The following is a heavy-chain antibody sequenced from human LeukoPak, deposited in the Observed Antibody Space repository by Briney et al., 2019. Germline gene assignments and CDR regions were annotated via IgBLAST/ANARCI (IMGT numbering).Heavy chain of an antibody. Sequence: PGRSLRLSCAASGFTFNMYTMHWVRQAPGKGLEWVALISYDGNNKYYADSVKGRLTISGDNSKNTLYLQMNSLRAEDTAVYYCARDRKIVVVIATLDYWGQGALVTVSS. CDR2: ISYDGNNK. CDR3: ARDRKIVVVIATLDY. V-gene: IGHV3-30-3*01. D-gene: IGHD2-15*01. CDR1: GFTFNMYT. J-gene: IGHJ4*02.